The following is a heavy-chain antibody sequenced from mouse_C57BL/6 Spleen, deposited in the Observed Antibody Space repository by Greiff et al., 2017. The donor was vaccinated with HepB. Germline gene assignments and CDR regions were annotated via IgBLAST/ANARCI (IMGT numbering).Heavy chain of an antibody. CDR1: GYTFTDYY. CDR2: INPNNGGT. D-gene: IGHD2-1*01. Sequence: EVQLQQSGPELVKPGASVKISCKASGYTFTDYYMNWVKQSHGKSLEWIGDINPNNGGTSYNQKFKGKATLTVDKSSSTAYMELRSLTSEDSAVYYCARGEGPRGIYYGNPWFAYWGQGTLVTVSA. V-gene: IGHV1-26*01. J-gene: IGHJ3*01. CDR3: ARGEGPRGIYYGNPWFAY.